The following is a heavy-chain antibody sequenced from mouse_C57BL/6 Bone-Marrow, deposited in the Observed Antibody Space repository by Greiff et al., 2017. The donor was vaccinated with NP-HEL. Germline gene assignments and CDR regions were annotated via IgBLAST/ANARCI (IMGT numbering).Heavy chain of an antibody. CDR1: GYTFTNYW. J-gene: IGHJ4*01. Sequence: QVQLKQSGAELVRPGTSVKMSCKASGYTFTNYWIGWAKQRPGHGLEWIGDIYPGGGYTNYNEKFKGKATLTADKSSSTAYMQFSSLTSEDSAIYYCARCRNYNAMEYWGQGTSVTVSS. V-gene: IGHV1-63*01. D-gene: IGHD2-1*01. CDR2: IYPGGGYT. CDR3: ARCRNYNAMEY.